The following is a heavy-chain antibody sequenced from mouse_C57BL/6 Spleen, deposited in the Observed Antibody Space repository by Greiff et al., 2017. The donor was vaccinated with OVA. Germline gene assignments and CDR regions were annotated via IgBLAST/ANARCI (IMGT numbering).Heavy chain of an antibody. CDR1: GYTFTDYN. CDR3: ALYGYDGSWFAY. CDR2: INPNNGGT. V-gene: IGHV1-18*01. J-gene: IGHJ3*01. D-gene: IGHD2-2*01. Sequence: EVHLVESGPELVKPGASVKIPCKASGYTFTDYNMDWVKQSHGKSLEWIGDINPNNGGTIYNQKFKGKATLTVDKSSSTAYMELRSLTSEDTAVYYCALYGYDGSWFAYWGQGTLVTVSA.